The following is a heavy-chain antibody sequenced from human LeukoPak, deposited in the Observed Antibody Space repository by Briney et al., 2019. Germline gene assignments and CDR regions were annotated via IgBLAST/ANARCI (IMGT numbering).Heavy chain of an antibody. V-gene: IGHV1-18*04. CDR1: GYTFTDHH. CDR3: ARDRGYQLLFWFDP. J-gene: IGHJ5*02. CDR2: ISAYNGNT. D-gene: IGHD2-2*01. Sequence: ASVKVSCKASGYTFTDHHMHWVRQAPGQGLEWMGWISAYNGNTNYAQKLQGRVTMTTDTSTSTAYMELRSLRSDDTAVYYCARDRGYQLLFWFDPWGQGTLVTVSS.